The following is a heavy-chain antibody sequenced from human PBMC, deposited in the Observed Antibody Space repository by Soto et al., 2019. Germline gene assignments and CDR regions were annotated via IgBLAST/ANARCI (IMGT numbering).Heavy chain of an antibody. CDR3: AKDLQFSGWLSAQTFEY. CDR1: GFTFSSHA. V-gene: IGHV3-23*01. J-gene: IGHJ4*02. D-gene: IGHD6-19*01. Sequence: EVQLLESGGGLVQPGGSLRLSCAVSGFTFSSHAMSWVRQAPGKGLECVSSITGSGDSTYYADSVKGRFTISRDKSKSTLYLQMNSLRAEDTAVYYYAKDLQFSGWLSAQTFEYWGQGTQVTVSS. CDR2: ITGSGDST.